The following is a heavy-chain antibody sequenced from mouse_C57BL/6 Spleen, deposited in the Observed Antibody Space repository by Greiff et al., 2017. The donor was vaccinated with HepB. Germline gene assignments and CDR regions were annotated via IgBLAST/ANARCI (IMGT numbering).Heavy chain of an antibody. CDR1: GYSITSGYY. CDR3: ERNCADYFDY. CDR2: ISYDGSN. V-gene: IGHV3-6*01. Sequence: VQLKESGPGLVKPSQSLSLTCSVTGYSITSGYYWNWIRQFPGNKLEWMGYISYDGSNNYNPSLKNRISITRDTSKNQFFLKLKSVTTEDTATYDCERNCADYFDYWGQGTTLTVSS. D-gene: IGHD4-1*01. J-gene: IGHJ2*01.